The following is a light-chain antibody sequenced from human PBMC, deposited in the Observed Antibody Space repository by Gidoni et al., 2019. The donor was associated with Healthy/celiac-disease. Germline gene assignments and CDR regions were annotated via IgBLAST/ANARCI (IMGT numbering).Light chain of an antibody. J-gene: IGKJ1*01. CDR3: QQYYITWT. CDR1: QSVLYSSNNKNY. CDR2: WAS. Sequence: DIVMTQSPDSLAVSLGERATINCKSSQSVLYSSNNKNYLAWYQQKPGQPPKLLIYWASTRESGVSDRFSGSGSGTDFTLTISSLQAEDVAVYYCQQYYITWTFGQGTKVEIK. V-gene: IGKV4-1*01.